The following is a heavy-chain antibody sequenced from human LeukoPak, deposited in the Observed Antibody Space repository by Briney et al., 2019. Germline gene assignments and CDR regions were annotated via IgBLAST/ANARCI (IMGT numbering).Heavy chain of an antibody. V-gene: IGHV4-4*07. J-gene: IGHJ3*02. CDR2: IYTSGST. CDR3: ARDFAEGQPQDAFDI. Sequence: SETLSLTCTVSGGSISSYYWSWIRQPAGKGLEWIGRIYTSGSTNYNPSLTSRVTMSVDTSKNQFSLKLSSVTAADTAVYYCARDFAEGQPQDAFDIWGQGTMVTVSS. CDR1: GGSISSYY. D-gene: IGHD3-3*01.